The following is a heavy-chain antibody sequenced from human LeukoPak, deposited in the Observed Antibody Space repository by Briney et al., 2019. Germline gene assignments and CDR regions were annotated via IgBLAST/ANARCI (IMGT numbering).Heavy chain of an antibody. J-gene: IGHJ4*02. Sequence: GGSLRLSCAVSGFIFSNYGMRWVRQAPGKGLEWVAFIRSDGSETNYAGSVKGRFTISRDNSKNTLYVQMNSLRADDTAVYYCAKHDSSSVYWGQGTLVTVPS. CDR3: AKHDSSSVY. CDR2: IRSDGSET. D-gene: IGHD3-22*01. V-gene: IGHV3-30*02. CDR1: GFIFSNYG.